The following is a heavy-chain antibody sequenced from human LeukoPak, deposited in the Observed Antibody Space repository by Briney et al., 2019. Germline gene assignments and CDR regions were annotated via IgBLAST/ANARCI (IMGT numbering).Heavy chain of an antibody. CDR2: ISSSSSYI. V-gene: IGHV3-21*01. D-gene: IGHD3-22*01. Sequence: GGSLRLSCAASGFTFSSYSMNWVRQAPGKGLEWVSSISSSSSYIYNADSVKGRFTISRDNAKNSLYLQMNSLRAEDRAVYYCARDVVGYYDSSGYYLSAFDIWGQGTMVTVSS. J-gene: IGHJ3*02. CDR1: GFTFSSYS. CDR3: ARDVVGYYDSSGYYLSAFDI.